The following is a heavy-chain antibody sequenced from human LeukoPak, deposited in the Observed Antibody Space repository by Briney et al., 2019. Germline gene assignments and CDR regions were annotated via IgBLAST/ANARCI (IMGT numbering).Heavy chain of an antibody. J-gene: IGHJ4*02. V-gene: IGHV3-23*01. CDR1: GFTFSNYA. CDR2: LGGSGGST. CDR3: ASISGGYSSGWYTGKSDN. Sequence: GGSLRLSCAASGFTFSNYAMTWVRQAPGKGLEWVSALGGSGGSTYYADSVKGRFTISRDNSKNTLYLQMDSLRTDDTAMYYCASISGGYSSGWYTGKSDNWGQGTLVTVSS. D-gene: IGHD6-19*01.